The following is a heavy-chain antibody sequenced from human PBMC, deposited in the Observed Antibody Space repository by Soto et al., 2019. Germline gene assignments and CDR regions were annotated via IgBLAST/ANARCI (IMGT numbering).Heavy chain of an antibody. Sequence: LSLTCAVSGDSISSGDYYWSWIRQPPGKGLEWIGYIYYSGSTYYNPSLKSRVTISVDTSKNQFSLKLSSVTAADTAVYYCARVYAGITIFGVVTPAGWFDPWGQGTLVTV. J-gene: IGHJ5*02. CDR3: ARVYAGITIFGVVTPAGWFDP. CDR1: GDSISSGDYY. V-gene: IGHV4-30-4*01. CDR2: IYYSGST. D-gene: IGHD3-3*01.